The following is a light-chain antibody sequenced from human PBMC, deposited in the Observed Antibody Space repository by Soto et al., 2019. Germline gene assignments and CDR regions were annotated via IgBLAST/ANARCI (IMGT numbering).Light chain of an antibody. CDR1: SSDVGGYNY. CDR2: DVS. V-gene: IGLV2-14*01. J-gene: IGLJ2*01. CDR3: SSYTSSSTRV. Sequence: QSALTQPASVSGSPGQSITISCTGTSSDVGGYNYVSWYQQHPGKDPKLMIYDVSNRPSGVSDRFSGSKPGNTASLTISGLQAEDEADYYCSSYTSSSTRVFGGGTKLTVL.